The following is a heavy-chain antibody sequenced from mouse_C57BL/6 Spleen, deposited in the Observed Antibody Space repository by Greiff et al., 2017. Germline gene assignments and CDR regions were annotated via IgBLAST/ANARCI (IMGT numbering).Heavy chain of an antibody. CDR2: INPGSGGT. Sequence: VQLQQSGAELVRPGTSVKVSCKASGYAFTNYLIEWVKQRPGQGLEWIGVINPGSGGTNYNEKFKGKATLTADKSSSTAYMQLSSLTSEDSAVYFCARSPYYGNYGYAMDYWGQGTSVTVSS. V-gene: IGHV1-54*01. CDR3: ARSPYYGNYGYAMDY. CDR1: GYAFTNYL. D-gene: IGHD2-10*01. J-gene: IGHJ4*01.